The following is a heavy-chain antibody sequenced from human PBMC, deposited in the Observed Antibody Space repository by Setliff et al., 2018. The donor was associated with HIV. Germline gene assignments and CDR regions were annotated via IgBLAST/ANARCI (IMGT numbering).Heavy chain of an antibody. Sequence: GGSLRLSCVASGFTFRTYGMNWVRQAPGKGLEWVAVIWYDGSNKYYADSVKGRFTVSRDNSKNTVYLQMNSLRDEDRAVYYCARESSTVRGVIDIWGQGTRVTGSS. V-gene: IGHV3-33*01. CDR3: ARESSTVRGVIDI. D-gene: IGHD3-10*01. J-gene: IGHJ3*02. CDR2: IWYDGSNK. CDR1: GFTFRTYG.